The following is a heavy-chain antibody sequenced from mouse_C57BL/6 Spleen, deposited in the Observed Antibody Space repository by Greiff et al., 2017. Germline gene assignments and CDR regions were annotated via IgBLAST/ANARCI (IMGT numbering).Heavy chain of an antibody. Sequence: QVHVKQSGAELMKPGASVKLSCKATGYTFTGYWIEWVKQRPGHGLEWIGEILPGSGSTTYNEKFKGKATFTVDTSSNTAYMQLSSQTTEHSAISYCARYCYGDDPYYFDYWGQGTTLTVSS. CDR3: ARYCYGDDPYYFDY. CDR2: ILPGSGST. V-gene: IGHV1-9*01. J-gene: IGHJ2*01. D-gene: IGHD2-12*01. CDR1: GYTFTGYW.